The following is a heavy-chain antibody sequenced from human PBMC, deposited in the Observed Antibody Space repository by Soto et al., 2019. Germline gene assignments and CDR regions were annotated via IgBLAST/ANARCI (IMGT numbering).Heavy chain of an antibody. D-gene: IGHD2-15*01. J-gene: IGHJ4*02. CDR1: GYTFTSYG. CDR2: ISAYNGNT. CDR3: ARDGRYCSGGSCYPYYFDH. Sequence: ASVKVSCKASGYTFTSYGISWVRQAPLQWLDWMGWISAYNGNTNYAQKLQGRVTMTTDTSTSTAYMELRSLRSDDTAVYYCARDGRYCSGGSCYPYYFDHWGQGTLVTVSS. V-gene: IGHV1-18*04.